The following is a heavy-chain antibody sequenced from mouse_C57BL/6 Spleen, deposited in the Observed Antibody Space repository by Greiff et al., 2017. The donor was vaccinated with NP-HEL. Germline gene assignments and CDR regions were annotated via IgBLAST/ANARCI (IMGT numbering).Heavy chain of an antibody. CDR2: IRLKSDNYAT. CDR1: GFTFSNYW. J-gene: IGHJ2*01. Sequence: EVQLVESGGGLVQPGGSMKLSCVASGFTFSNYWMNWVRQSPEKGLEWVAQIRLKSDNYATHYAESVKGRFTISRDDSKSSVYLQMNNLRAEDTVIYYCTGKYYGHYWGQGTTLTVSS. V-gene: IGHV6-3*01. D-gene: IGHD1-1*02. CDR3: TGKYYGHY.